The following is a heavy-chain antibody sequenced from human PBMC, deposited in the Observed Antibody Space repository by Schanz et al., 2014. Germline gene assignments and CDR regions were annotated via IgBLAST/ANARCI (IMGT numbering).Heavy chain of an antibody. CDR1: GFSFTTYA. D-gene: IGHD6-13*01. CDR3: VSQTGSPNY. J-gene: IGHJ4*02. Sequence: EVHLLESGGGLVPPGGSLRLSCASSGFSFTTYAMSWVRQAPGKGLEWVSSISSGGGSTYYADSVKGRFTISRDNSKNTLYLQMKSLRVEDTAVYFCVSQTGSPNYWGQGTLVTVSS. CDR2: ISSGGGST. V-gene: IGHV3-23*01.